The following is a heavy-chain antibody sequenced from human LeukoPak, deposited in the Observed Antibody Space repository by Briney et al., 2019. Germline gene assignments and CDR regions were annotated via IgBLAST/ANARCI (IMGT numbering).Heavy chain of an antibody. D-gene: IGHD6-25*01. CDR3: ARGRAATWRPTPVDY. V-gene: IGHV3-21*01. J-gene: IGHJ4*02. CDR2: ISSSSSYI. Sequence: PGGSMRLSCAASGFTFSSHSMNWVRQAPGKGLEWVSSISSSSSYIYYADSVKGRFTISRDNAKNSLYLQMNSLRAEDTAVYYCARGRAATWRPTPVDYWGQGTLVTVSS. CDR1: GFTFSSHS.